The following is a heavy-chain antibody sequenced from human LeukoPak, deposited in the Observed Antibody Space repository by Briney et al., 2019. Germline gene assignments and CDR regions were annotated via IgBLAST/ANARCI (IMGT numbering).Heavy chain of an antibody. D-gene: IGHD6-19*01. CDR1: GGSIRSYY. V-gene: IGHV4-59*07. J-gene: IGHJ4*02. CDR3: ARASRIAVAGYFDY. CDR2: IYYSGST. Sequence: PSDTLSLTCTVSGGSIRSYYWSWIRQPPGKGLEWIGYIYYSGSTNYNPSLKSRVTISVDTSKNQFSLKLSSVTAADTAVYYCARASRIAVAGYFDYWGQGTLVTVSS.